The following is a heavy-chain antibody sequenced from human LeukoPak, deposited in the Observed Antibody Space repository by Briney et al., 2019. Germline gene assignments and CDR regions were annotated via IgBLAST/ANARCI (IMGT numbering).Heavy chain of an antibody. Sequence: GGSLRLSCAASGFTFDDYAMHWVRQAPGEGLEWVSGISWNSGSIGYADSVKGRFTISRDNAKNSLYLQMNSLRAEDTALYYCAKQGGDIVVVPAPIRYYFFYYMDVWGKGTTVTVSS. CDR1: GFTFDDYA. J-gene: IGHJ6*03. CDR2: ISWNSGSI. CDR3: AKQGGDIVVVPAPIRYYFFYYMDV. V-gene: IGHV3-9*01. D-gene: IGHD2-2*02.